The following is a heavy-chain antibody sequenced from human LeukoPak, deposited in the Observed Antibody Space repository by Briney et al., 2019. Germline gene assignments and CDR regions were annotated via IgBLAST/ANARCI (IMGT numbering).Heavy chain of an antibody. D-gene: IGHD3-3*02. CDR2: IHDSGSA. CDR3: VQVRLAGLFDP. CDR1: GASVSAYY. Sequence: SETLSLTCTVSGASVSAYYWTWLRQPPGKRLEWLGYIHDSGSANYNPSLNSRLTMSLDASKNQFSLKLSSVSAADTAVYYCVQVRLAGLFDPWGQGTLVTVSS. J-gene: IGHJ5*02. V-gene: IGHV4-59*02.